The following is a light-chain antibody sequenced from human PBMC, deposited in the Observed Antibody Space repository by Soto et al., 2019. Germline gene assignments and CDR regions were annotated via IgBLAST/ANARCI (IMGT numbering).Light chain of an antibody. J-gene: IGKJ4*01. Sequence: ETVLTQSPGTLSLSPGERATLSCKASQSVSSSYLGWYQQKPGQAPRLLIYGTSSRATGIPDRFSGSGSGTDFTLTITSLEPEDFAVYYCHQYGRSPVRTFGGGTKVEIK. CDR1: QSVSSSY. CDR3: HQYGRSPVRT. CDR2: GTS. V-gene: IGKV3-20*01.